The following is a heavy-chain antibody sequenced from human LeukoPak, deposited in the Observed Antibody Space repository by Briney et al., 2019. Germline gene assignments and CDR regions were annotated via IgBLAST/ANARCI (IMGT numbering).Heavy chain of an antibody. CDR3: ARDRYWAFDY. V-gene: IGHV3-30*02. Sequence: PGGSLRLSCAASGITFSNYGMDWVRQAPGKGLEWVAFIRYDGSDKYYADSEQGRFTISRDNSKNTLYLQMNSLRVEDTVIYYCARDRYWAFDYWGQGTLVTVSS. J-gene: IGHJ4*02. D-gene: IGHD1-26*01. CDR2: IRYDGSDK. CDR1: GITFSNYG.